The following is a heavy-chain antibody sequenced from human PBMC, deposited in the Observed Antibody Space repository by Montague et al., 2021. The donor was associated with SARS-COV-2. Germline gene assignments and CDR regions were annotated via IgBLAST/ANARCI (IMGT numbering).Heavy chain of an antibody. CDR1: GDSVSSNIAT. Sequence: CAISGDSVSSNIATWNWIRQSPSRGLEWLGGTYYRSKWYNDYAVSVKSRVIINPDTSNNRISLRLNSVTPEDTAVYYCARAYCGGDCYFYWYFDLWGRGTLVTVSS. V-gene: IGHV6-1*01. D-gene: IGHD2-21*02. J-gene: IGHJ2*01. CDR2: TYYRSKWYN. CDR3: ARAYCGGDCYFYWYFDL.